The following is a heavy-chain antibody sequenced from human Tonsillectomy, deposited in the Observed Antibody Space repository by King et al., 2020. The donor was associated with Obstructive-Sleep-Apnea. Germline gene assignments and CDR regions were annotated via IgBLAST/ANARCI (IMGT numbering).Heavy chain of an antibody. J-gene: IGHJ6*02. Sequence: QLVQSGGGLVQPGRSLRLSCAASGFTFDDYAMHWVRQAPGKGLEWVSGISWNSGSIGYADAVKGRFTISRDNAKNSLYLQMNSLRAEDTALYYCAKDISSYSSGWSYYYYGMDVWGQGTTVTVSS. CDR1: GFTFDDYA. CDR3: AKDISSYSSGWSYYYYGMDV. D-gene: IGHD6-19*01. CDR2: ISWNSGSI. V-gene: IGHV3-9*01.